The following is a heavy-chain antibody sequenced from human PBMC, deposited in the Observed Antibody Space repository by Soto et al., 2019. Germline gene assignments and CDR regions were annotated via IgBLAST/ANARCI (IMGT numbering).Heavy chain of an antibody. CDR1: GLTISDFY. CDR3: VTESWYKFEY. J-gene: IGHJ4*02. D-gene: IGHD1-20*01. Sequence: QVQLVESGGGLVTPGGSLRLSCEVSGLTISDFYMSWIRQAPGKGLEWVSYTSHNGDSTNYADSVKGRFTISRDNAKNSLYLQMTSLRVEDTAVYFCVTESWYKFEYWGQGNMVTVSS. V-gene: IGHV3-11*05. CDR2: TSHNGDST.